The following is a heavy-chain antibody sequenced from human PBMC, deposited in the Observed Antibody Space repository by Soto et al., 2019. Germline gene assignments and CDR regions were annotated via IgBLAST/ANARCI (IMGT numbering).Heavy chain of an antibody. CDR3: ARTSAAGKYYYGMDV. J-gene: IGHJ6*02. D-gene: IGHD6-13*01. V-gene: IGHV5-51*01. CDR2: IYPGDSDT. Sequence: GESLKISCKGSGYSFTSHWIGWVRQMPGKGLEWMGIIYPGDSDTRYSPSFQGQVTISADKSISTAYLQWSSLKASDTAIYYCARTSAAGKYYYGMDVWGQGTTVTVSS. CDR1: GYSFTSHW.